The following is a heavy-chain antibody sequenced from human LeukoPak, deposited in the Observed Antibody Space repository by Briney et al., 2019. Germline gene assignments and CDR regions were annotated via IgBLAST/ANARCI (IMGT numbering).Heavy chain of an antibody. Sequence: GGSLRLSCAASGFTFSTYFMHWVRQAPGKGLEWVADIASDGSHTFYVESVKGRFTISRDNSKNTLYLQMNSLRAEDTAVYYCAKDPGVVVRNRYFQHWGHGTLVTVSS. J-gene: IGHJ1*01. D-gene: IGHD3-22*01. V-gene: IGHV3-30-3*01. CDR2: IASDGSHT. CDR3: AKDPGVVVRNRYFQH. CDR1: GFTFSTYF.